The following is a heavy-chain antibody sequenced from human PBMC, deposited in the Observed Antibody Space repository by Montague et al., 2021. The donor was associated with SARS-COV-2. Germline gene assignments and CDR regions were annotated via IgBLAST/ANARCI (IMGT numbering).Heavy chain of an antibody. V-gene: IGHV4-39*01. D-gene: IGHD3-9*01. Sequence: SETLFLTCTVSGGSISSSSYYWGWIRQPPGKGLEWIGSIYYSGSTYYNPSLKSRVTISVDTSKNQFSLKLSSVTAADTAVYYCATYYDILTGYYIDAFDNWGQGTMVTVSS. CDR2: IYYSGST. CDR3: ATYYDILTGYYIDAFDN. J-gene: IGHJ3*02. CDR1: GGSISSSSYY.